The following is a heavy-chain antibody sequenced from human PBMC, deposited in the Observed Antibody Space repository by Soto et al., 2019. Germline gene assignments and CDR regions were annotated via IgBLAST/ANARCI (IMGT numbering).Heavy chain of an antibody. CDR1: RFTFSNFG. Sequence: QVQVVESGGGVVQPGRSLKLSCAASRFTFSNFGMHWVRQAPGKGLEWVAVIWHDGKEKYYADSAKGRSTISRDNSKNTLYLQMNSLRAEDTAVYYCARDPGQDEAMDYWGQGTLVTVSS. CDR2: IWHDGKEK. V-gene: IGHV3-33*01. CDR3: ARDPGQDEAMDY. J-gene: IGHJ4*02.